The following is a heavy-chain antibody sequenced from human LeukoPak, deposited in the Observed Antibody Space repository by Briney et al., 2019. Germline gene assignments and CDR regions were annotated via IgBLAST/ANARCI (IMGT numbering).Heavy chain of an antibody. J-gene: IGHJ4*02. V-gene: IGHV1-46*01. D-gene: IGHD4-23*01. CDR3: AREHSAVVTWEPFDY. CDR1: GYTFTSYY. CDR2: INPSGGST. Sequence: ASVKVSCKASGYTFTSYYMHWVRQAPGQGLEWMGIINPSGGSTSYAQKFQGRVTMTRDMSTSTVYMELSSLRAEDTAVYYCAREHSAVVTWEPFDYWGQGTLVTVSS.